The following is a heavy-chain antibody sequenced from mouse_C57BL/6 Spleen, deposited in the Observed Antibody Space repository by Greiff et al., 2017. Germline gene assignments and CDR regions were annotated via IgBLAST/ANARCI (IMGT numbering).Heavy chain of an antibody. Sequence: QVQLQQPGAELVKPGASVKLSCKASGYTFTSYWMQWVKQRPGQGLEWIGEIDPSDSYTNYNHKFKGKATLTVDTSSSTAYMQLSSLTSEDSAVYYCAKQTGVAAYYAMDYWGQGTSVTVSS. J-gene: IGHJ4*01. V-gene: IGHV1-50*01. CDR1: GYTFTSYW. D-gene: IGHD1-1*01. CDR3: AKQTGVAAYYAMDY. CDR2: IDPSDSYT.